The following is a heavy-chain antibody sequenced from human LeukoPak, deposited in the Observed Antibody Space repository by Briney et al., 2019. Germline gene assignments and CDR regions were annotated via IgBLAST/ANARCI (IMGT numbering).Heavy chain of an antibody. D-gene: IGHD5-18*01. Sequence: PSETLSLTCAVYGGSFSGYYWSWIRQPPGKGLEWIGEINYSGSTNYNPSLKSRVTISVDTSKNQFSLKLSSVTAADTAVYYCARDGRGYSYGLDYYYYMDVWGKGTTVTVSS. CDR3: ARDGRGYSYGLDYYYYMDV. V-gene: IGHV4-34*01. CDR1: GGSFSGYY. J-gene: IGHJ6*03. CDR2: INYSGST.